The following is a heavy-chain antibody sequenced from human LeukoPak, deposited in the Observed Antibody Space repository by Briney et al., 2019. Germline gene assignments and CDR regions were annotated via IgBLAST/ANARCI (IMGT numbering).Heavy chain of an antibody. V-gene: IGHV1-18*01. CDR3: ARDFPVITMVRGVIKRFDY. CDR1: GYTFTSYG. D-gene: IGHD3-10*01. J-gene: IGHJ4*02. Sequence: GASVKVSCKASGYTFTSYGISWVRQAPGQGHEWMGWISAYNGNTNYAQKLQGRVTMTTDTSTSTAYMELRSLRSDDTVVYYCARDFPVITMVRGVIKRFDYWGQGTLVTVSS. CDR2: ISAYNGNT.